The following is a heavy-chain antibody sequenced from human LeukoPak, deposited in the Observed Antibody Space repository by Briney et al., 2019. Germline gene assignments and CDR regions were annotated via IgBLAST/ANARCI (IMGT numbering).Heavy chain of an antibody. D-gene: IGHD5-12*01. CDR3: ARDRHHSGYEHYYYYYYMDV. V-gene: IGHV3-7*01. Sequence: PGGSLRLSCAASGFTFSSYGMSWVRQAPGKGLEWVANIKQDGSEKYYVDSVKGRFTISRDNAKNSLYLQMNSLRAEDTAVYYCARDRHHSGYEHYYYYYYMDVWGKGTTVTVSS. J-gene: IGHJ6*03. CDR2: IKQDGSEK. CDR1: GFTFSSYG.